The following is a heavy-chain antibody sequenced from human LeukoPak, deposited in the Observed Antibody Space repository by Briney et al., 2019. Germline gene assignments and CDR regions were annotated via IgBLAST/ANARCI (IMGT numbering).Heavy chain of an antibody. CDR3: ARDRSSTSFDY. CDR1: GFSFSTYS. V-gene: IGHV3-48*01. J-gene: IGHJ4*02. CDR2: ISVGSRSM. Sequence: GGSLRLSCAATGFSFSTYSMSWVRQAPGKGLEWVSYISVGSRSMDYVDSVKGRFTISRDNSKNTLYLQMNSLRAEDTAVYYCARDRSSTSFDYWGQGTLVTVSS. D-gene: IGHD2-2*01.